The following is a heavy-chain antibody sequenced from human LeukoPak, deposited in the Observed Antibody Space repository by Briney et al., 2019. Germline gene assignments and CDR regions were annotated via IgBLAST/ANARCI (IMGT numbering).Heavy chain of an antibody. CDR2: INPSGGST. V-gene: IGHV1-46*01. J-gene: IGHJ6*02. D-gene: IGHD3-3*01. CDR1: EYTFTTNY. Sequence: ASVKVSCKASEYTFTTNYMHWVRQSPGHGLEWMGIINPSGGSTSYAQKFQGRVTMTRDTSTSTVYMELSSLRSEDTAVYYCARDLLRFLEWLPTYYYYGMDVWGQGTTVTVSS. CDR3: ARDLLRFLEWLPTYYYYGMDV.